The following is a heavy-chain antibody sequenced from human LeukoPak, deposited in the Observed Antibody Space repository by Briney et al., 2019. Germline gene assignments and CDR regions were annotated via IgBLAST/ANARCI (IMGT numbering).Heavy chain of an antibody. J-gene: IGHJ4*02. CDR1: GGSISSSSYY. D-gene: IGHD3-22*01. CDR3: ARLTPYYYDSSGYSREGGYFDY. V-gene: IGHV4-39*01. CDR2: IYYSGST. Sequence: SETLSLTCTVSGGSISSSSYYWGWLRQPPGTGLEWIGSIYYSGSTYYNPSLKSRVTISVDTSKNQFSLKLSSVTAADTAVYYCARLTPYYYDSSGYSREGGYFDYWGQGTLVTVSS.